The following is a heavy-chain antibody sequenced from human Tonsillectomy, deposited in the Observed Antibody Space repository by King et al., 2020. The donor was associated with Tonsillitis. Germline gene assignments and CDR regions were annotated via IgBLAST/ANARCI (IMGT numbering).Heavy chain of an antibody. CDR2: IKSKTDGGTT. J-gene: IGHJ4*02. V-gene: IGHV3-15*01. Sequence: VQLVESGGGLVKPGGSLRLSCAASGFTFSNAWMSWVRQAPGKGLEWVGRIKSKTDGGTTDYAAPVKGRFTISRDDSKNTLYLQMNSLKTEDTAVYYCTTGPGTTFRPFAYWGQGTLVTVSS. CDR1: GFTFSNAW. CDR3: TTGPGTTFRPFAY. D-gene: IGHD1-1*01.